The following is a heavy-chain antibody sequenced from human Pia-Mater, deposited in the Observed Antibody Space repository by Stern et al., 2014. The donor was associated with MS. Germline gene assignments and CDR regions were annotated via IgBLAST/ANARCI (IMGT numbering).Heavy chain of an antibody. CDR1: GGTFNVYA. Sequence: VQLVESGAEVKKPGSSVKVSCKASGGTFNVYAINWLRQAPGQGLEWMGGIIPIFGTANYAQKFQGRVTITADESTRTSSRQLSSLRYDDTAVYYCARDGRHTDNYGLDVWGQGTTVTVSS. D-gene: IGHD3-9*01. CDR3: ARDGRHTDNYGLDV. V-gene: IGHV1-69*01. CDR2: IIPIFGTA. J-gene: IGHJ6*02.